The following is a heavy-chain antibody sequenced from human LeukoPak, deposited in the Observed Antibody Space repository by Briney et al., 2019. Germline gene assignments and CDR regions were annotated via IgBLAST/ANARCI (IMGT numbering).Heavy chain of an antibody. Sequence: PGGSLRLSCAASGFTFSDYYMSWIRQAPGKGLEWVSYISNTGSTTYYADSVKGRFTISRDKSKNTLYLQMNSLRAEDTAIYYCAKAYSSSWFHFDYWGQGTLVTVSS. CDR1: GFTFSDYY. V-gene: IGHV3-11*01. CDR2: ISNTGSTT. CDR3: AKAYSSSWFHFDY. J-gene: IGHJ4*02. D-gene: IGHD6-13*01.